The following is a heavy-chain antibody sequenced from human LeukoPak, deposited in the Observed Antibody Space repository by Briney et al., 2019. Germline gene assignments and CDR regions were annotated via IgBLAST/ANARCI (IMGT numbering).Heavy chain of an antibody. CDR3: ARSPGVRRTLWA. CDR2: IIPIFGTA. V-gene: IGHV1-69*06. CDR1: GGTFSSYA. Sequence: ASVKVSCKASGGTFSSYAISWVRQAPGQGLEWMGGIIPIFGTANYAQKFQGRVTITADKSTSTAYMELNSLRAEDTAMYYCARSPGVRRTLWAWDQGTLVTVSS. D-gene: IGHD2-21*01. J-gene: IGHJ5*02.